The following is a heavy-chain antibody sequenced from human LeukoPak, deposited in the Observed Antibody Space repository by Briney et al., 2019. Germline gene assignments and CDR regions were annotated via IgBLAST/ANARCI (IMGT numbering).Heavy chain of an antibody. V-gene: IGHV3-48*01. D-gene: IGHD5-18*01. CDR1: GFTFSSYS. Sequence: PGGSLRLSCAASGFTFSSYSMNWVRQAPGKGLEWVSYIRSSSRTIYYADSVKGRFTISRDNAKSTLSLQMNSLRAEDTAIYYCATYRQVLLPLESWGQGTLVTVSS. CDR2: IRSSSRTI. J-gene: IGHJ4*02. CDR3: ATYRQVLLPLES.